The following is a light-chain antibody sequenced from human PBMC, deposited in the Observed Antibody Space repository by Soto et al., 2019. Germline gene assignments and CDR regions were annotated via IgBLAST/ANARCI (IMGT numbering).Light chain of an antibody. Sequence: DIQMTQSPSSLSASVGDRVTITCRASQSISSYLNWYQQKPGKAPKLLIYAASSLQSGVPSRFSGRGSGTDFTLTISSLQPEDFATYYCQQSYSTLPWTFGQGTKLEIK. CDR2: AAS. CDR1: QSISSY. CDR3: QQSYSTLPWT. V-gene: IGKV1-39*01. J-gene: IGKJ2*02.